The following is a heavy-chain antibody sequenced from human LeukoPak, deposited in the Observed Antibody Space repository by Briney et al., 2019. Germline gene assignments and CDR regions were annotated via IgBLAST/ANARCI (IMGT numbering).Heavy chain of an antibody. D-gene: IGHD6-19*01. J-gene: IGHJ4*02. Sequence: SGTLSLTCAVFGGSISSSNWWSWVRQPPGKGLEWIGEIYHSGSTNYNPSLKSRITISVDKSKNQFSLKLSSVTAADTAVYYCARGSTAVGYKIYYFDYWGQGTLVTVSS. CDR2: IYHSGST. CDR1: GGSISSSNW. V-gene: IGHV4-4*02. CDR3: ARGSTAVGYKIYYFDY.